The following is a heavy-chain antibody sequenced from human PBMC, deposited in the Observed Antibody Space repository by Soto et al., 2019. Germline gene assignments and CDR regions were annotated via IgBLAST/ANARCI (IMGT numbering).Heavy chain of an antibody. V-gene: IGHV4-28*03. J-gene: IGHJ3*01. CDR2: IHSGGSS. D-gene: IGHD3-10*01. Sequence: SETLSLTCTVSDYSINSDSNLWGWIRQPPGKGLEWIGYIHSGGSSYYNPSLKSRVTMSVDTSKNQFSLKLSSVTAADTAVYYCARVWGGAFDFWGQGTMVTVSS. CDR3: ARVWGGAFDF. CDR1: DYSINSDSNL.